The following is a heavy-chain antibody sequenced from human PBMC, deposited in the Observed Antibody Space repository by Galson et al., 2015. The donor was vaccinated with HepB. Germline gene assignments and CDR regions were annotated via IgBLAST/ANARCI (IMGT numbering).Heavy chain of an antibody. V-gene: IGHV3-30*18. Sequence: SLRLSCAASGFTFSSYGMHWVRQAPGKGLEWVAVISYDGSNKYYADSVKGRFTISRDNSKNTLYLQMNSLRAEDTAVYYCAKDLDIVGATTLGLMDYWGQGTLVTVSS. CDR2: ISYDGSNK. J-gene: IGHJ4*02. D-gene: IGHD1-26*01. CDR3: AKDLDIVGATTLGLMDY. CDR1: GFTFSSYG.